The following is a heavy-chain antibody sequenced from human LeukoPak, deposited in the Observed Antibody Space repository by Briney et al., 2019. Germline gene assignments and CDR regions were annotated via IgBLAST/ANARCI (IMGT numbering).Heavy chain of an antibody. D-gene: IGHD4-17*01. CDR3: AHRREDYGDYRYYFDY. CDR2: IYWDDDK. CDR1: GFSISTSGAG. Sequence: SRPTLVKPTQPLTLTCTFSGFSISTSGAGVRWIRQPPGKALEWLALIYWDDDKRYSPSLKSRLTITKDTSKNQVVLTMTNMDPVDTATYYCAHRREDYGDYRYYFDYWGQGTLVTVSS. J-gene: IGHJ4*02. V-gene: IGHV2-5*02.